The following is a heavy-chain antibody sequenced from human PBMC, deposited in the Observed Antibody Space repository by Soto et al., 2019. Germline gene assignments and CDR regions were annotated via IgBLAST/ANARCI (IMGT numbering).Heavy chain of an antibody. CDR1: GFTFSSYD. CDR3: AIGRGRYESRRYYFGSYGY. Sequence: QVQLVESGGGVVQPGRYLRLSCAASGFTFSSYDMHWVGQAPGKGLEWVGVISYDGSNKYYADSVKGRFTISRDNSKNTLYLHMNSLRAEDTALYYCAIGRGRYESRRYYFGSYGYFGQGTQVTVSS. D-gene: IGHD3-22*01. CDR2: ISYDGSNK. J-gene: IGHJ4*02. V-gene: IGHV3-30-3*01.